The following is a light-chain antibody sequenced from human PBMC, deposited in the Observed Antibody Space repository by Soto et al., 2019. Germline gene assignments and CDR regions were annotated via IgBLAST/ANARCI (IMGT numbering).Light chain of an antibody. CDR3: QQYNNWPLL. CDR1: QSVSSN. Sequence: EIVMTQSPATLSVSPGERATLSCRASQSVSSNLAWYQQKPGQAPRLLIYGASTRATGIPARFSGSGSGTEFTLTISSLQSEDFAVYYCQQYNNWPLLFGPGTKVHI. CDR2: GAS. J-gene: IGKJ3*01. V-gene: IGKV3-15*01.